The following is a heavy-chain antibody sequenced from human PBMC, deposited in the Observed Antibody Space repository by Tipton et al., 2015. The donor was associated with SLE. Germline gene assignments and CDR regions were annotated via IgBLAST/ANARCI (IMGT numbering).Heavy chain of an antibody. V-gene: IGHV3-21*04. CDR3: AREGWVLLWFGESPAGFDY. CDR1: GFTFSSYS. J-gene: IGHJ4*02. Sequence: SLRLSCTASGFTFSSYSMNWVRQAPGKGLEWVSSISSSSSYIYYADSVKGRFTISRDNAKNSLYLQMNSLRAEDTAVYYCAREGWVLLWFGESPAGFDYWGQGTLVTVSS. D-gene: IGHD3-10*01. CDR2: ISSSSSYI.